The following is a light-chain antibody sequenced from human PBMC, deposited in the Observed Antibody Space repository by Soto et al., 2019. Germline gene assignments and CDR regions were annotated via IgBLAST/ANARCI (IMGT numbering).Light chain of an antibody. CDR3: QQYKSYSAPGLT. Sequence: DIPMAQSPSALFASIGDRVSVTCRASQPIFTSLAWYQQKPGKAPKLLIYDASVLQTGVPSRFSGFSSGTDFTLTISGLQPDDFATDFCQQYKSYSAPGLTFGGGTKVGIK. V-gene: IGKV1-5*01. CDR1: QPIFTS. CDR2: DAS. J-gene: IGKJ4*01.